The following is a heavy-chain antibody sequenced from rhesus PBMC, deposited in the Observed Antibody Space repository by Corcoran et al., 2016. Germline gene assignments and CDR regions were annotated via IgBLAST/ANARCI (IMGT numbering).Heavy chain of an antibody. Sequence: QVTLKESGPALVKPTQTLTLTCTFSGFSISTSGMGVGWIRQLPGKALEWLALIYWDDDKYYSTSLKSRLTISKDTSKNQVVLTMTNMDPVDTATYYCARGYSYSYGFDYWGQGVLVTVSS. V-gene: IGHV2-174*01. CDR3: ARGYSYSYGFDY. D-gene: IGHD5-12*01. J-gene: IGHJ4*01. CDR1: GFSISTSGMG. CDR2: IYWDDDK.